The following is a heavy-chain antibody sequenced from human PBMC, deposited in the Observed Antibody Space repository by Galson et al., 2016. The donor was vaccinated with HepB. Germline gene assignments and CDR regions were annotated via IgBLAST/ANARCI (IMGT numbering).Heavy chain of an antibody. J-gene: IGHJ4*02. CDR2: IRQDGSDK. V-gene: IGHV3-7*04. CDR3: ARGWSLRGVPIPAATPFDY. CDR1: GFTFSDHW. Sequence: SLRLSCAASGFTFSDHWMTWVRQRPGRGLEWVANIRQDGSDKHYVDFVKGRFTVSRDKSKNTLSLQMNSLRPEDSAIYYCARGWSLRGVPIPAATPFDYWGQGTLVTASS. D-gene: IGHD2-2*01.